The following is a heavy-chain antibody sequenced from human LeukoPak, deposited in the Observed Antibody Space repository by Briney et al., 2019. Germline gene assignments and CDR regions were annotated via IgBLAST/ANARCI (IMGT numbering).Heavy chain of an antibody. CDR2: IIHSGST. D-gene: IGHD3-10*01. Sequence: SETLSLTCTVSGGSFSNYYWSWIRQPPGKGLEWIGEIIHSGSTNYNPSLKSRVTISVDTSKTQFSLKLTSVTAADTAVYYRARNSFLGLYGSRTYNWFDPWGQGTLVTVSS. CDR3: ARNSFLGLYGSRTYNWFDP. V-gene: IGHV4-34*12. J-gene: IGHJ5*02. CDR1: GGSFSNYY.